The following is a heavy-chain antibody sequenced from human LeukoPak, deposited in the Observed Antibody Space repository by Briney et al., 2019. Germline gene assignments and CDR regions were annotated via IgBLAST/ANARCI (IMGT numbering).Heavy chain of an antibody. Sequence: ASVKVSCKASGYIFSSYGISWVRQAPGQGLEWMGWISAYTGNTNYAQKFQGRVTMTTDTSTSTAYMELRSLRSDDTAVYYCATEEPQVIVGPWGQGTLVTVSS. CDR1: GYIFSSYG. V-gene: IGHV1-18*01. J-gene: IGHJ5*02. CDR2: ISAYTGNT. CDR3: ATEEPQVIVGP. D-gene: IGHD3-22*01.